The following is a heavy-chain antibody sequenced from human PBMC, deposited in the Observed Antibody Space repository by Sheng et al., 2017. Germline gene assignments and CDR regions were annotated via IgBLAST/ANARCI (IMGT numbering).Heavy chain of an antibody. J-gene: IGHJ6*03. V-gene: IGHV1-69*04. Sequence: QVQLVQSGAEVKKPGSSVKVSCKASGGTFSSYAISWVRQAPGQGLEWMGGIIPILGIANYAQKFQGRVTITADKSTSTAYMELSSLRSEDTAVYYCARARVFGYSSGGNYYYYYMDVWGKGTTVTVSS. CDR2: IIPILGIA. CDR3: ARARVFGYSSGGNYYYYYMDV. D-gene: IGHD6-25*01. CDR1: GGTFSSYA.